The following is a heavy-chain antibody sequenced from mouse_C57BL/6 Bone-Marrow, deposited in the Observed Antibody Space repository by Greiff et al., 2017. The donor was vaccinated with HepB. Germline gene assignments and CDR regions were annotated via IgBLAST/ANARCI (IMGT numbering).Heavy chain of an antibody. CDR2: IDPETGGT. Sequence: QVQLKQSGAELVRPGASVTLSCKASGYTFTDYEMDWVKQTPVHGLEWIGAIDPETGGTAYNQKFKGKAILTADKSSSTAYMELRSLTSEDSAVYYCTRGGDYYGSSPFDYWGQGTTLTVSS. D-gene: IGHD1-1*01. J-gene: IGHJ2*01. CDR3: TRGGDYYGSSPFDY. CDR1: GYTFTDYE. V-gene: IGHV1-15*01.